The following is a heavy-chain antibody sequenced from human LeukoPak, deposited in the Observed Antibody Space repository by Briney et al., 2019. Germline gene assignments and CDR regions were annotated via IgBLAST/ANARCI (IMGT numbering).Heavy chain of an antibody. CDR2: IIPIRGIA. CDR1: GGTFSSYA. D-gene: IGHD2-15*01. CDR3: ARDHPVVVAAHTFDY. J-gene: IGHJ4*02. Sequence: SVKVSCKASGGTFSSYAISWVRQAPGQGLEWMGRIIPIRGIANYAQKFQGRVTITADKSTSTAYMELSSLRSEDTAVYYCARDHPVVVAAHTFDYWGQGTLVTVSS. V-gene: IGHV1-69*04.